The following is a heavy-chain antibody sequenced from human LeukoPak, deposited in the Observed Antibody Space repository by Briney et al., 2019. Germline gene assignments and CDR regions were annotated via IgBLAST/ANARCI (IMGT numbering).Heavy chain of an antibody. CDR1: GFTFSSYW. CDR3: AREPTQGRFRFGELFPPVFDF. CDR2: IKQDGSEK. D-gene: IGHD3-10*01. Sequence: TGGSLRLSCAASGFTFSSYWMSWVRQAPGKGLEWVANIKQDGSEKYYVDSVKGRFTISRDNAKNSLYLQMNSLRAEDTAVYFCAREPTQGRFRFGELFPPVFDFWGQGTLVTVSS. J-gene: IGHJ4*02. V-gene: IGHV3-7*01.